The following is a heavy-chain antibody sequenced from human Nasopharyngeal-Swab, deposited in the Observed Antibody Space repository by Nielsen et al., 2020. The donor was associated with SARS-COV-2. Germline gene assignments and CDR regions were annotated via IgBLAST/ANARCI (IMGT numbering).Heavy chain of an antibody. CDR3: AKLTVQKRPLSGPDY. D-gene: IGHD2/OR15-2a*01. Sequence: GESLKISCAASGFTFSSYAMSWVRQAPGKGLEWVSAISGSGTGTYHADSVKGRFTISRDNSKNALYLQMNSLRAEDTAIYYCAKLTVQKRPLSGPDYWGQGTLVTASS. J-gene: IGHJ4*02. V-gene: IGHV3-23*01. CDR1: GFTFSSYA. CDR2: ISGSGTGT.